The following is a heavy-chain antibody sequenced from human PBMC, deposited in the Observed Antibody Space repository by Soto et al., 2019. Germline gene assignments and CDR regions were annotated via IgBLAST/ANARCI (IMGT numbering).Heavy chain of an antibody. J-gene: IGHJ5*02. CDR3: ARDTYSGYDFGL. V-gene: IGHV4-31*03. CDR2: IYYSGTT. D-gene: IGHD5-12*01. CDR1: GGSISSEGYY. Sequence: PSETLSLTCTVSGGSISSEGYYWSWFRQLPGKGLEWIGDIYYSGTTYHNPSLRSRLTISGDASKNQFSLKLSSVTAADTAVYYCARDTYSGYDFGLWGQGTLVTVSS.